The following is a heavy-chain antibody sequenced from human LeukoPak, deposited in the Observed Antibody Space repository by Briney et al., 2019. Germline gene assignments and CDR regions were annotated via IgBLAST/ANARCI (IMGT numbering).Heavy chain of an antibody. D-gene: IGHD6-19*01. CDR1: GYTFTSYG. Sequence: ASVKVSCKASGYTFTSYGISWVRQAPGPGLEWMGGISAYNGNTNYAQKPQGRVTMTTDTSTSTAYMELRSLRCDDTAVYYCARDGVAGIGYFDCWGEGTLVTVSS. J-gene: IGHJ4*02. CDR2: ISAYNGNT. V-gene: IGHV1-18*04. CDR3: ARDGVAGIGYFDC.